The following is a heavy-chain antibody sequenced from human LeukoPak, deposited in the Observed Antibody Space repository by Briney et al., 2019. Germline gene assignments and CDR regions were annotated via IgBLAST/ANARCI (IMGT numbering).Heavy chain of an antibody. Sequence: PGGSLRLSCAASGFTFNTNAMSWVRQAPGKGLEWVAAISGTGGTTYYADSVKGRYTISRDNSKSTLYLQMNSLRAEDTAVYYCAKDLGYYWEYFQHWGQGTLVTVSS. CDR2: ISGTGGTT. CDR3: AKDLGYYWEYFQH. J-gene: IGHJ1*01. CDR1: GFTFNTNA. D-gene: IGHD3-22*01. V-gene: IGHV3-23*01.